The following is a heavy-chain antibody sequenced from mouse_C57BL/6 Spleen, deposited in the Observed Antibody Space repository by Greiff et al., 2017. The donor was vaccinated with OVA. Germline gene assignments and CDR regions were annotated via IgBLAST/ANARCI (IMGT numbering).Heavy chain of an antibody. V-gene: IGHV1-54*01. CDR2: INPGSGGT. CDR1: GYAFTNYL. CDR3: ARYGYYGSSYFDY. Sequence: SGAELVRPGTSVKVSCKASGYAFTNYLIEWVKQRPGQGLEWIGVINPGSGGTNYNEKFKGKATLTADKSSSTAYMQLSSLTSEDSAVYFCARYGYYGSSYFDYWGQGTTLTVSS. D-gene: IGHD1-1*01. J-gene: IGHJ2*01.